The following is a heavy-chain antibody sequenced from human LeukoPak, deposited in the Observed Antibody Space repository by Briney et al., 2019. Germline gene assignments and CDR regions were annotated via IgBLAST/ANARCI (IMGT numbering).Heavy chain of an antibody. CDR1: GGSFSSGSYY. J-gene: IGHJ6*03. V-gene: IGHV4-61*02. Sequence: SQTLSLTCTLSGGSFSSGSYYWSWIRQPAGKGLEWIGRIYASGSTKYNPSLKRRVTISVDTSKNEFSLKLSSVTAADTGVYYCARVNGDYTFYYMDVWGKGTTVTVSS. CDR3: ARVNGDYTFYYMDV. CDR2: IYASGST. D-gene: IGHD4-17*01.